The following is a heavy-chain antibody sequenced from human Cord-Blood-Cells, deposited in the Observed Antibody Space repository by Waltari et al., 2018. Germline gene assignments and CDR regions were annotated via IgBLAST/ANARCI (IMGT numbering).Heavy chain of an antibody. Sequence: QLQLQESGPGLVKPSETLSLTCTVSGGSISSSSYYWGWIRQPPGKGLEWIGSIYYSGSTYYTPSLKSRVTISVDTSKNQFSLKLSSVTAADTAVYYCARRLDDAFDIWGQGTMVTVSS. CDR3: ARRLDDAFDI. J-gene: IGHJ3*02. V-gene: IGHV4-39*01. CDR2: IYYSGST. CDR1: GGSISSSSYY. D-gene: IGHD1-1*01.